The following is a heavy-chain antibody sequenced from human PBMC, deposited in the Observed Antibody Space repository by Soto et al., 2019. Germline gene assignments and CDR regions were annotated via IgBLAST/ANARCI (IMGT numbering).Heavy chain of an antibody. D-gene: IGHD3-10*01. CDR2: IREDGGDL. Sequence: GGSLRLSCAASGFTFNKYWMTWVRQAPGKGLEWVANIREDGGDLHYVDSVKGRFTISRDNAKNSLHLQMNSLRDEDAAVYYCAGVGGPTNFDYWGQGTLVTVSS. J-gene: IGHJ4*02. V-gene: IGHV3-7*01. CDR3: AGVGGPTNFDY. CDR1: GFTFNKYW.